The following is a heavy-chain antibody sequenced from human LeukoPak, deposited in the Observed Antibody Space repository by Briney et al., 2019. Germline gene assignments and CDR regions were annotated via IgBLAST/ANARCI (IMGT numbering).Heavy chain of an antibody. J-gene: IGHJ4*02. Sequence: GGSLRLSCAASGFTFSSYAMHWVRQAPGKGLEWVAVISYDGSNKYYADSVKGRFTISRDNSKNMLYLQMNSLRAEDTAVCYCASAHSSGYYYFDYWGQGTLVTVSS. CDR2: ISYDGSNK. CDR1: GFTFSSYA. D-gene: IGHD3-22*01. CDR3: ASAHSSGYYYFDY. V-gene: IGHV3-30*04.